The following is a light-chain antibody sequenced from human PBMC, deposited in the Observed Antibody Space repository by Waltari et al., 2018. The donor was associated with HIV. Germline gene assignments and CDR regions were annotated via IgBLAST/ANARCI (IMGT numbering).Light chain of an antibody. Sequence: DIQMTQSPSSLSASIGDRITIPCRASQTINSYLNWYQQKPGKGPKLLIYAASTLQRGVPSRFSGSGSGTDFTLTITSLQPEDFATYYCQQSFSTPPVTFGGGTKVEI. V-gene: IGKV1-39*01. CDR1: QTINSY. CDR2: AAS. J-gene: IGKJ4*01. CDR3: QQSFSTPPVT.